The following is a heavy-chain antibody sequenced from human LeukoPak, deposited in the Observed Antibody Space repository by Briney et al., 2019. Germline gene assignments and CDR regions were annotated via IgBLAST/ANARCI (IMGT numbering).Heavy chain of an antibody. D-gene: IGHD5-18*01. Sequence: SETLSLTCIVSGDSISSYSWTWVRQPPGKGLDWIGYIYDSGSTKYNPSLKSRVAISRDTSEHQFSLKLTSVTAADTAVYYCARVGYSYGIDAFDIWGQGAMVTVS. V-gene: IGHV4-59*01. CDR1: GDSISSYS. CDR2: IYDSGST. J-gene: IGHJ3*02. CDR3: ARVGYSYGIDAFDI.